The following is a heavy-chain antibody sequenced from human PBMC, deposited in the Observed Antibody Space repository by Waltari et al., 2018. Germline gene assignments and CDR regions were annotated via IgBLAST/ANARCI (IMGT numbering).Heavy chain of an antibody. V-gene: IGHV1-69*04. CDR3: ARATVTKALYNWFDP. Sequence: QVQLVQSGAEVKKPGSSVKVSCKASGGTFSSYAISWVRQASGQGLEWMGRRNPSFGQTNYAKNFQGRVTITADKSTSTAYMELSSLRSEDTAVYYCARATVTKALYNWFDPWGQGTLVTVSS. CDR2: RNPSFGQT. CDR1: GGTFSSYA. J-gene: IGHJ5*02. D-gene: IGHD4-17*01.